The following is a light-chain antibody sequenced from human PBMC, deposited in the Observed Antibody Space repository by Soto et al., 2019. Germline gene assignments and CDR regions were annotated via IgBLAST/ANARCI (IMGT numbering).Light chain of an antibody. J-gene: IGLJ3*02. CDR3: SSYTSSSTLWV. CDR2: DVS. Sequence: QSVLTQRASVSGSPGQSITISCTGTSSDVGGYNYVSWYQQHPGKAPKLMIYDVSNRPSGVSNRFSGSKSGNTASLTISGLQAEDEADYYCSSYTSSSTLWVFGGGTKLTVL. V-gene: IGLV2-14*01. CDR1: SSDVGGYNY.